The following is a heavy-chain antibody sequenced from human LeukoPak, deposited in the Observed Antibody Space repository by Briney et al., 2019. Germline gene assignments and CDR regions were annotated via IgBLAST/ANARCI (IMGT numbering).Heavy chain of an antibody. D-gene: IGHD5-24*01. J-gene: IGHJ4*02. CDR3: ARERRDGYKVYFDY. CDR1: GGSISNYY. CDR2: IYYSGST. V-gene: IGHV4-59*01. Sequence: SETLSLTCTVSGGSISNYYWSWIRQPPGRGLEWIGYIYYSGSTNYNPSLKGRVTISVDTSKNLFSLKLSSVTAADTAVYYCARERRDGYKVYFDYWGQGTLVTVSS.